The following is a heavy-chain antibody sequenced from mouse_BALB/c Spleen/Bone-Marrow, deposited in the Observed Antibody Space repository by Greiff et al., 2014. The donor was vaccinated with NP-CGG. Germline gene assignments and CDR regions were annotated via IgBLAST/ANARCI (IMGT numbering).Heavy chain of an antibody. J-gene: IGHJ2*01. CDR3: ARGIYYGSSSYFDY. CDR1: GYSFTGYY. CDR2: ISCYNGAT. V-gene: IGHV1S34*01. Sequence: LVKTGASVKISCKASGYSFTGYYMHWVKQSLGKSLEWIGYISCYNGATSYNQKFKGKATFTVDTSSSTAYMQFNSLTSEDSAVYYCARGIYYGSSSYFDYWGQGTTLTVSS. D-gene: IGHD1-1*01.